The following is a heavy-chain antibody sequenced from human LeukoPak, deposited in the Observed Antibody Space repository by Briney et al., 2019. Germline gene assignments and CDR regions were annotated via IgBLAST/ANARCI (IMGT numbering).Heavy chain of an antibody. CDR1: GFTFSSSW. D-gene: IGHD3-16*01. CDR3: ARDPGYESWSPFWGGMDV. CDR2: ITRDGSST. V-gene: IGHV3-74*01. Sequence: GGSLRLSCAASGFTFSSSWMHWVRQAPGKGLVWVSRITRDGSSTTYTDSVKGRFTTSRDNAKNTLYLQMDSLRDDDTAVYYCARDPGYESWSPFWGGMDVWGNGTTVIVSS. J-gene: IGHJ6*04.